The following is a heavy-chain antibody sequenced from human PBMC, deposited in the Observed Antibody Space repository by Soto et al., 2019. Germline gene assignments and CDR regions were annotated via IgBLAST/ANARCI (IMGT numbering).Heavy chain of an antibody. V-gene: IGHV4-39*01. CDR3: ARLQAAVPHY. Sequence: QVQLQESGPGLVMPSETLSLTCTVSGDSISGSPYFWGWIRQPPGKRLEWIGSIFYDGYTPHTQSLESRVAISVDTYKTKFSLKLTSVAAADPAIYFCARLQAAVPHYWGQGILVTVSS. CDR1: GDSISGSPYF. J-gene: IGHJ4*02. D-gene: IGHD6-19*01. CDR2: IFYDGYT.